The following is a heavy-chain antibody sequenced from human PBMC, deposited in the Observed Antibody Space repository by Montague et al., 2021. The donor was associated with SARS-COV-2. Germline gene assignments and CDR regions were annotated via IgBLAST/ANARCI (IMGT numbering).Heavy chain of an antibody. CDR3: ARVVGAYYGMDV. Sequence: SLSLSCAASGFTFSSYGMHWVRQAPGKGLEWVAVIWYDGSSKYYADSVKGRFTISRDNSKNTLYLQMNSLRAEDTAVYYCARVVGAYYGMDVWGQGTTVTVSS. CDR2: IWYDGSSK. D-gene: IGHD1-26*01. CDR1: GFTFSSYG. V-gene: IGHV3-33*01. J-gene: IGHJ6*02.